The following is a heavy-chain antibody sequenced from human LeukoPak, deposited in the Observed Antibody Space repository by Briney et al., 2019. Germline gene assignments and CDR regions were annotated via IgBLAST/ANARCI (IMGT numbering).Heavy chain of an antibody. J-gene: IGHJ5*02. CDR2: ISAYNGNT. CDR1: GYTFTSYG. D-gene: IGHD6-6*01. V-gene: IGHV1-18*01. Sequence: ASVNVSCKASGYTFTSYGISWVRQAPGQGLEWMGRISAYNGNTNYAQKLQGRVTMTTDTSTSTAYMELRSLRSDDTAVYYCARGAEYSSSSGHNWFDPWGQGTLVTVSS. CDR3: ARGAEYSSSSGHNWFDP.